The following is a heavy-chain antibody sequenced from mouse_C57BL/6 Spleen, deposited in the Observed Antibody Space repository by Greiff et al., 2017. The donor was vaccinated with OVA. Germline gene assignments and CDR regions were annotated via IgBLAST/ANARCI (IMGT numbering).Heavy chain of an antibody. D-gene: IGHD1-1*01. J-gene: IGHJ4*01. CDR3: ARNYYYGSSPYYYAMDY. V-gene: IGHV5-17*01. CDR1: GFTFSDYG. Sequence: EVMLVESGGGLVKPGGSLKLSCAASGFTFSDYGMHWVRQAPEKGLEWVAYISSGSSTIYYADTVKGRFTISRDNAKNTLFLQMTILRSEDTAMYYCARNYYYGSSPYYYAMDYWGQGTSVTVSS. CDR2: ISSGSSTI.